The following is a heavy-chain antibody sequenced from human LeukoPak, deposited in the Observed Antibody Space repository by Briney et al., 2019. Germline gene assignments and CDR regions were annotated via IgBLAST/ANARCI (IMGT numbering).Heavy chain of an antibody. CDR2: IWYDGSNK. V-gene: IGHV3-33*01. J-gene: IGHJ4*02. CDR3: ARATGTTVTTRYFDY. Sequence: GGSLRLSCAASGFTFSSYGMHWVRQAPGKGLEWVAVIWYDGSNKYYADSVKGRFTISRDNSKNTLYLQTNSLRAEDTAVYYCARATGTTVTTRYFDYWGQGTLVTVSS. CDR1: GFTFSSYG. D-gene: IGHD4-17*01.